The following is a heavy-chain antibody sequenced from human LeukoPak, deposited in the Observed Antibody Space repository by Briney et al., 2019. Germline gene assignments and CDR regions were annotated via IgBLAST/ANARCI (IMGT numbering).Heavy chain of an antibody. V-gene: IGHV3-30*18. J-gene: IGHJ4*02. CDR3: AKGLMSYYDSSGYLS. Sequence: QPGRSLRLSCAASGFTFSSYGMHWVRQAPGKGLEWVAVISYDGSNKYYADSVKGRFTISRDNSKNALYLQMNSLRAEDTAVYYCAKGLMSYYDSSGYLSWGQGTLVTVSS. D-gene: IGHD3-22*01. CDR1: GFTFSSYG. CDR2: ISYDGSNK.